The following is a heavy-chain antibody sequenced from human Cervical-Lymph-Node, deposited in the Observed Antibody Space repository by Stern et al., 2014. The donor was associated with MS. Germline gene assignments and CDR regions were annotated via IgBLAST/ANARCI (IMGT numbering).Heavy chain of an antibody. CDR1: GGTFTSLS. V-gene: IGHV1-69*06. CDR3: VLPSTVTTAAFDV. CDR2: IIPKFDTP. J-gene: IGHJ3*01. Sequence: VQLVESGAEVKKPGSSVKVSCKASGGTFTSLSINWVRQVPGQSLEWMGGIIPKFDTPNFAQKFQGRVTITADSSTSTVYMALNSLRSDDTAVYYCVLPSTVTTAAFDVWGRGTMVTVSS. D-gene: IGHD4-17*01.